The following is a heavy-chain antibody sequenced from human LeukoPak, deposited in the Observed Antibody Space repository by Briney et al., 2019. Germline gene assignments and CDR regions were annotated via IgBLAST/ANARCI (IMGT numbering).Heavy chain of an antibody. CDR2: IKQDGSEK. CDR1: RFTFSSYE. CDR3: AREQVDSGSYYGYFDY. V-gene: IGHV3-7*01. Sequence: GGSLRLSCAASRFTFSSYEMNWVRQAPGKGLEWVANIKQDGSEKYYVDSVKGRFTISRDNAKNSLYLQMNSLRAEDTAVYYCAREQVDSGSYYGYFDYWGQGTLVTVSS. D-gene: IGHD1-26*01. J-gene: IGHJ4*02.